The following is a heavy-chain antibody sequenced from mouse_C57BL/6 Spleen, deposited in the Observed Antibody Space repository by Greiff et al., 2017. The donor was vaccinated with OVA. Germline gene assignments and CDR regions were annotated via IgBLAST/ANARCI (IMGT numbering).Heavy chain of an antibody. CDR2: ISYDGSN. Sequence: DVKLQESGPGLVKPSQSLSLTCSVTGYSITSGYYWNWIRQFPGNKLEWMGYISYDGSNNYNPSLKNRITITRDTSKNQFFLKLNSVTTEDTATYYCARDDYDGYYENAMDYWGQGTSVTVSS. D-gene: IGHD2-3*01. CDR3: ARDDYDGYYENAMDY. V-gene: IGHV3-6*01. CDR1: GYSITSGYY. J-gene: IGHJ4*01.